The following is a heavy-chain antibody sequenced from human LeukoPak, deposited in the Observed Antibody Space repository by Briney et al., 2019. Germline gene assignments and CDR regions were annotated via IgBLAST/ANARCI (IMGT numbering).Heavy chain of an antibody. J-gene: IGHJ6*02. Sequence: GGSLRLSCAASGFTVSSNYMSWVRQAPGKGLEWLSIIYFGGRAYYADSVKDRFTISRDNSKNTVYLQMNSLRAEDTAVYYCATIKVFAVVPAARPPMDVWGQGTVVTVSS. D-gene: IGHD2-2*01. CDR3: ATIKVFAVVPAARPPMDV. CDR2: IYFGGRA. V-gene: IGHV3-66*01. CDR1: GFTVSSNY.